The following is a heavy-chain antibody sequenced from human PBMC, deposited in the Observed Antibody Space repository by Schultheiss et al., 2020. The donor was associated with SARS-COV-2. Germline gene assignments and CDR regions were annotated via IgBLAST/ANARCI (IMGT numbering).Heavy chain of an antibody. CDR3: AKSGIAVAGTVDY. Sequence: GESLKISCAASGFTFDDYAMSWVRQAPGKGLERVAIIYSCGSTYYADSAKGRFTISRDNSKNTLYLQMNSLRAEDTAVYYCAKSGIAVAGTVDYWGQGTLVTVSS. CDR2: IYSCGST. CDR1: GFTFDDYA. V-gene: IGHV3-66*02. J-gene: IGHJ4*02. D-gene: IGHD6-19*01.